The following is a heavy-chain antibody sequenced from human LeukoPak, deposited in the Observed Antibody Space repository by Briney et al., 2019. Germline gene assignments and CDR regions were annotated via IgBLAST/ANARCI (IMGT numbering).Heavy chain of an antibody. CDR3: ATDAIDGSGFDFDY. CDR1: GFTFSDYY. Sequence: PGGSLRLSCAASGFTFSDYYMTWIRQAPGKGLEWISYISTSAGTIYYADSVKGRFTISRDNAKNSLYLQMNSLRAEDTAVYYCATDAIDGSGFDFDYWGQGTLVTVSS. CDR2: ISTSAGTI. V-gene: IGHV3-11*01. D-gene: IGHD3-22*01. J-gene: IGHJ4*02.